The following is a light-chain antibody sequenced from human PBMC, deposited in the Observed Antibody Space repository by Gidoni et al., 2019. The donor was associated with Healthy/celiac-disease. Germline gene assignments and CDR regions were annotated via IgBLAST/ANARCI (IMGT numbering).Light chain of an antibody. Sequence: SSDLTQDPAVSVAVGQTVRITCQGESLRSYYASWYQQKPGQAPVLVIYGKNNRPSGIPDRFSGSSSGNTASLTITGAQAEDEADYYCNSRDSSGNHLAVFGGGTKLTVL. V-gene: IGLV3-19*01. J-gene: IGLJ3*02. CDR2: GKN. CDR1: SLRSYY. CDR3: NSRDSSGNHLAV.